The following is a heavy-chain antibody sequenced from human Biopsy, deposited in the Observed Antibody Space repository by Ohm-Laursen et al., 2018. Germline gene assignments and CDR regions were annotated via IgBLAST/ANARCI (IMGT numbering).Heavy chain of an antibody. D-gene: IGHD3-22*01. Sequence: SLRLSCTASGCTFSTHWMSWVRQAPGKGLEWVATIKKDGSEKYYVDSVKGRFTISRDNSKSSLSLQMNSLRGGDTAVYYCARAPFGSGSYSEFDYWGQGSLVTVSS. CDR1: GCTFSTHW. J-gene: IGHJ4*02. V-gene: IGHV3-7*01. CDR3: ARAPFGSGSYSEFDY. CDR2: IKKDGSEK.